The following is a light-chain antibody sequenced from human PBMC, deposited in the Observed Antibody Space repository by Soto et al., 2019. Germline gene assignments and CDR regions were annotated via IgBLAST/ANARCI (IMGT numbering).Light chain of an antibody. CDR2: KAS. CDR1: QSVNSW. J-gene: IGKJ1*01. CDR3: QQYNNYSGT. Sequence: DIQMTQSPSTLSASVGDRVTITCRASQSVNSWLAWYQQKPGKAPKLLIYKASNLENGVPSRFRGSGSGTEFTLTISGLEPDDFASYYCQQYNNYSGTFGQGTKVEIK. V-gene: IGKV1-5*03.